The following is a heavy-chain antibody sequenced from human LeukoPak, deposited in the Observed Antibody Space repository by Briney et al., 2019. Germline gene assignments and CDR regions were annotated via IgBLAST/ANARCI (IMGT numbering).Heavy chain of an antibody. CDR3: ARVSYLEVGAEPFDY. CDR2: IYYSGST. CDR1: GGSISSGDYY. V-gene: IGHV4-30-4*08. D-gene: IGHD1-26*01. J-gene: IGHJ4*02. Sequence: PSETLSLTCTVSGGSISSGDYYWSWIRQPPGKGLEWIGYIYYSGSTYYNPSLKSRVTISVDTSKNQFSLKLSSVTAADTAVYYCARVSYLEVGAEPFDYWGQGTLVTVSS.